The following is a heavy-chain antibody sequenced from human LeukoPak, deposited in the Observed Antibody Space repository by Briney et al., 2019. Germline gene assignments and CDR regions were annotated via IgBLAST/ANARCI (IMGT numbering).Heavy chain of an antibody. V-gene: IGHV4-59*08. CDR2: IDYSGST. CDR1: GGTISRHY. CDR3: ARQGAGGLFYLDY. Sequence: SETLSLTCTVSGGTISRHYWSWIRQPPGKGLEWIAYIDYSGSTNYNPSLKSRVTISVDTSKNQFSLKLSSVTAADTAVYYCARQGAGGLFYLDYWGQGTLVTVSS. D-gene: IGHD2/OR15-2a*01. J-gene: IGHJ4*02.